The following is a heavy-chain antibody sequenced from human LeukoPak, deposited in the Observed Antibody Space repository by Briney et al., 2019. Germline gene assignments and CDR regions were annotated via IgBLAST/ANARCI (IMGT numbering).Heavy chain of an antibody. CDR1: GFTFSSYA. CDR2: ISYDGSNK. CDR3: AGGVPSGPPDY. J-gene: IGHJ4*02. Sequence: GESLRLSCAASGFTFSSYAMHWVRQAPGKGLEWVAVISYDGSNKYYADSVKGRFTISRDNSKNTLYLQMNSLRAEDTAVYYCAGGVPSGPPDYWGQGTLVTVSS. D-gene: IGHD3-10*01. V-gene: IGHV3-30*04.